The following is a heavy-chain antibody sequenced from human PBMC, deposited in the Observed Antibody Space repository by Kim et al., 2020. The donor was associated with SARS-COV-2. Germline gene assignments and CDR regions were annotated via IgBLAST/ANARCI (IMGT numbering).Heavy chain of an antibody. D-gene: IGHD3-10*01. J-gene: IGHJ4*02. V-gene: IGHV4-59*08. Sequence: SETLSLTCTVSGGSISSYYWSWIRQPPGKGLEWIGYIYYSGSTNYNPSLKSRVTISVDTSKNQFSLKLSSVTAADTAVYYCARLGHLTGFDYWGQGTLVTVSS. CDR2: IYYSGST. CDR3: ARLGHLTGFDY. CDR1: GGSISSYY.